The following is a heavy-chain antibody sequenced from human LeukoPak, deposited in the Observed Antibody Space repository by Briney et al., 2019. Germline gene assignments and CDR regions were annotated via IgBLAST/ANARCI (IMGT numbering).Heavy chain of an antibody. V-gene: IGHV4-34*01. CDR3: ARRLQLWPNWFDP. J-gene: IGHJ5*02. Sequence: PSETLSLTCAVYGGSFSGYYWSWIRQPPGKGLEWIGEINHSGSTNYNPSLKSRVTISVDTYKNQFSLKLSSVTAADTAVYYCARRLQLWPNWFDPWGQGTLVTVSS. D-gene: IGHD5-18*01. CDR1: GGSFSGYY. CDR2: INHSGST.